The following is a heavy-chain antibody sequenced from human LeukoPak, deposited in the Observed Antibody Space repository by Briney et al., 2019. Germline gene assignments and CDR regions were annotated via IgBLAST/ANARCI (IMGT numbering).Heavy chain of an antibody. CDR1: GFTLSDYA. J-gene: IGHJ4*02. CDR2: VSGSDSSS. Sequence: GGSLTLPCAVSGFTLSDYAVRWVRHAPGGALEWGAYVSGSDSSSYYVDSVKGRFTISRDNSKNTLYLQMNSLRAEDTAVYYCAGRGTYCSSTSCPSIDYWGQGTLVTVSS. V-gene: IGHV3-23*01. CDR3: AGRGTYCSSTSCPSIDY. D-gene: IGHD2-2*01.